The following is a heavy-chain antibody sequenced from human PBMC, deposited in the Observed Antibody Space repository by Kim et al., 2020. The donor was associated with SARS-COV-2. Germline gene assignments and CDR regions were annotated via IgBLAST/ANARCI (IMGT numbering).Heavy chain of an antibody. J-gene: IGHJ6*02. Sequence: SNLYYADSVRGRFTISRDTATNSLYLKMDSLRDEDTAVYYCARDAHGMDVWGQGTRVTVSS. CDR3: ARDAHGMDV. V-gene: IGHV3-48*02. CDR2: SNL.